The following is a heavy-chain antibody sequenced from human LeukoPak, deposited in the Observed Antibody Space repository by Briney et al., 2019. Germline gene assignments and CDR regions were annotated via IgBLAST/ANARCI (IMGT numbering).Heavy chain of an antibody. D-gene: IGHD2-15*01. CDR2: INWNGGST. Sequence: GGSLRLSCAASGFTFDDYGMSWVRQAPGKGLEWVSGINWNGGSTGYADSVKGRFTISRDNAKNSLYLQMNSLRAEDTALYYCARERGYCSGGSCYPSYMDVWGKGTTVTVSS. CDR1: GFTFDDYG. V-gene: IGHV3-20*04. J-gene: IGHJ6*03. CDR3: ARERGYCSGGSCYPSYMDV.